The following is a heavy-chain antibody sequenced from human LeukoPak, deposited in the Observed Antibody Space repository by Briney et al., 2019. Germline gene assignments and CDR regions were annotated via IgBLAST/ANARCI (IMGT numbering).Heavy chain of an antibody. CDR1: GGSISSSTYY. J-gene: IGHJ4*02. CDR2: IYYSGNT. V-gene: IGHV4-39*07. CDR3: AKDEDTWGYTISGY. D-gene: IGHD3-16*01. Sequence: SETLSLTCTVSGGSISSSTYYWGWIRQPPGKGLEWIGNIYYSGNTYYNPSLESRVTISVDTSKNQFSLKLSSVTAADTAVYYCAKDEDTWGYTISGYWGQGTLVTVSS.